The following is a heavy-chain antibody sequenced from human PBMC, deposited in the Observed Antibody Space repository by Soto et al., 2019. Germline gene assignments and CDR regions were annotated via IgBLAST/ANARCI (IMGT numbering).Heavy chain of an antibody. CDR2: ISYDGGHK. J-gene: IGHJ6*02. V-gene: IGHV3-30-3*01. Sequence: QVQLVESGGGVVHPERSLRLSCSASEFTFSSYAMHWVRQAPGKGLEWVAGISYDGGHKFYGDSVRGRFTISRDSSKTTVFLQINSLRPEDTAAYYCARVKTDYSNPRGPFFFYGMDVWVQGTTVTVSS. D-gene: IGHD4-4*01. CDR3: ARVKTDYSNPRGPFFFYGMDV. CDR1: EFTFSSYA.